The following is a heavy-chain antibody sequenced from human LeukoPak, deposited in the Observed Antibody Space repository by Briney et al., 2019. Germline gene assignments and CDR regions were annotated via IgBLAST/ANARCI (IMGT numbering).Heavy chain of an antibody. CDR3: ARRGMYSSDWYSSDY. CDR2: ISSGGGST. J-gene: IGHJ4*02. V-gene: IGHV3-23*01. D-gene: IGHD6-19*01. CDR1: GFTFSNFA. Sequence: GGSLRLSCAASGFTFSNFAMSWVRQAPGKGLEWVSSISSGGGSTYYADSVKGRFTISRDNSKKTLYLQINSLRAEDTAVYYCARRGMYSSDWYSSDYWGQGTLVTVSS.